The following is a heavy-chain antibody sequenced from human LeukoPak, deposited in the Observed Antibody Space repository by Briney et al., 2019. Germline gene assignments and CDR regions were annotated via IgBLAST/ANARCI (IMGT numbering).Heavy chain of an antibody. CDR1: GYTFTSYA. J-gene: IGHJ4*02. V-gene: IGHV1-3*01. CDR2: INAGNGST. CDR3: ARRGYSGYDLDY. Sequence: ASVKVSCKASGYTFTSYAMHWVRQAPGQRLEWMGWINAGNGSTKYSQKFQGRVTITRDTSASTAYMELSSLRSEDTAVYYCARRGYSGYDLDYWGQGTLVTVSS. D-gene: IGHD5-12*01.